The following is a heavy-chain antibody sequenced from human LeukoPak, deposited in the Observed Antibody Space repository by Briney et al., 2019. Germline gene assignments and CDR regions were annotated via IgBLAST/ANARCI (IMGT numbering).Heavy chain of an antibody. CDR1: GGSISSSSYY. Sequence: PSETLSLTCTVSGGSISSSSYYWGWIRQPPGKGLEWIGSIYYSGSTYYNPSLKSRGTISVDTPKNQFSLKLSSVTAADTAVYYCARPAPRYYYGSGSYYFDYWGQGTLVTVSS. J-gene: IGHJ4*02. D-gene: IGHD3-10*01. CDR3: ARPAPRYYYGSGSYYFDY. CDR2: IYYSGST. V-gene: IGHV4-39*01.